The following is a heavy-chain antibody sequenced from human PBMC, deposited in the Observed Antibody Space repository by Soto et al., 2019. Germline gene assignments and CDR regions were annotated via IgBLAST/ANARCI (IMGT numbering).Heavy chain of an antibody. Sequence: EVQLLESGGGLVQPGGSLRLSCAASGFTFSSYAMRWVRQAPGKGLEWVSAISGSGGSTYYADSVKGRFTISRDNSKNTLYLQMNSLRAEDTAVYYCAKSRGIDYGDYFYYYYGMDVWGQGTTVTVSS. J-gene: IGHJ6*02. CDR1: GFTFSSYA. D-gene: IGHD4-17*01. CDR2: ISGSGGST. CDR3: AKSRGIDYGDYFYYYYGMDV. V-gene: IGHV3-23*01.